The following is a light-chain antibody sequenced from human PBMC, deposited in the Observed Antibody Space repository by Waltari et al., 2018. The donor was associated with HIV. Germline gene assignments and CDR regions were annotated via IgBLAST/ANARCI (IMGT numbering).Light chain of an antibody. V-gene: IGKV2D-29*02. CDR2: EVS. J-gene: IGKJ1*01. CDR3: MQSIQLPWT. CDR1: QSLLHSDGKTY. Sequence: DIVMTQTPLSLSVTPGQPASISCKSSQSLLHSDGKTYLYWYLQKPGQSPKLLIYEVSNRVSGVPERFSGSGSGTDFTLKISRVEAEDVGVYYCMQSIQLPWTFGQGTKVEIK.